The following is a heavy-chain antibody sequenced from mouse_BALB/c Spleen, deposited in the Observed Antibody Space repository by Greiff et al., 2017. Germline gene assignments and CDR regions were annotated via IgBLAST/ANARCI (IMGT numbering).Heavy chain of an antibody. CDR2: ILPGSGST. Sequence: QVHVKQSGAELMKPGASVKISCKATGYTFSSYWIEWVKQRPGHGLEWIGEILPGSGSTNYNEKFKGKATFTADTSSNTAYMQLSSLTSEDSAVYYCARGYYGSSLAWFAYWGQGTLVTVSA. CDR1: GYTFSSYW. J-gene: IGHJ3*01. CDR3: ARGYYGSSLAWFAY. D-gene: IGHD1-1*01. V-gene: IGHV1-9*01.